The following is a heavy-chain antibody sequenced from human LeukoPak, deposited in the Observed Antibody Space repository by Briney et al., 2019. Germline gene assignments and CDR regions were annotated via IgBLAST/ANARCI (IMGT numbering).Heavy chain of an antibody. CDR3: AKDIGGGGYYYGSGSYYSPYYYYGMDV. CDR1: GFTFSSYA. J-gene: IGHJ6*02. Sequence: GSLRLSCAASGFTFSSYAMSWVRQAPGKGLEWVPSISSSSSYIYYADSVKGRFTISRDNAKNSLYLQMNSLRAEDTALYYCAKDIGGGGYYYGSGSYYSPYYYYGMDVWGQGTTVTVSS. D-gene: IGHD3-10*01. CDR2: ISSSSSYI. V-gene: IGHV3-21*04.